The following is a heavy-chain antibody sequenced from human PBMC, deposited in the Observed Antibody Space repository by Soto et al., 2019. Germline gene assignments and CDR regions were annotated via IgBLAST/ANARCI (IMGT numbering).Heavy chain of an antibody. CDR2: IYYSGST. CDR3: ARRYGGAFDY. CDR1: GGSISSYY. V-gene: IGHV4-59*08. Sequence: SETLSLTCTVSGGSISSYYWSWIRQPPGKGLEWIGYIYYSGSTNYNPSLKSRVNISVDTSKNQISLKMSTVTSADTAVYFCARRYGGAFDYWGQGTLVTVSS. J-gene: IGHJ4*02. D-gene: IGHD2-21*01.